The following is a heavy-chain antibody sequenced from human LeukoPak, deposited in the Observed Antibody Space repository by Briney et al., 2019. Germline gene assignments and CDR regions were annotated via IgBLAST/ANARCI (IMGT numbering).Heavy chain of an antibody. CDR3: ATERPGIAAAGTLNRFDP. CDR2: FDPEDGET. J-gene: IGHJ5*02. D-gene: IGHD6-13*01. Sequence: ASVKVSCKVSGYTLTELSMHWVRQAPGKGLEWMGGFDPEDGETIYAQKFQGRVTMTEDTSTDTAYMELSSLRSEDTAVYYCATERPGIAAAGTLNRFDPWGQGTLVTVSS. CDR1: GYTLTELS. V-gene: IGHV1-24*01.